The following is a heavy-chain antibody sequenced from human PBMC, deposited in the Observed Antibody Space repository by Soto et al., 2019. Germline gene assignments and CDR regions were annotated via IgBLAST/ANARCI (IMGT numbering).Heavy chain of an antibody. D-gene: IGHD2-21*02. J-gene: IGHJ5*02. Sequence: EVQLVESGGGLIQPGGSLSLSCAASGFTISGNYITWVRQAPGKGLEWVSVIFSGDNTFYSDSVKGRFTISRDSSKNTVYLQMNRLRGDGTAVYFWATGLTLPVRPSFDTWGQGTLLTVSS. V-gene: IGHV3-53*01. CDR3: ATGLTLPVRPSFDT. CDR1: GFTISGNY. CDR2: IFSGDNT.